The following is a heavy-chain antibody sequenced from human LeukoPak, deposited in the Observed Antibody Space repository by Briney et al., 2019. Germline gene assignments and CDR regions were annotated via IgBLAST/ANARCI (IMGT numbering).Heavy chain of an antibody. Sequence: KPSEPLSLTCTVSGGSISGYYWSWIRQPPGKGLEWIGYIYYSGSTNYNPSLKSRVTMSVDTSKNQFSLKLGSVTAADTAVYYCARGTIPTSGAFDIWGQGTMVTVSS. CDR2: IYYSGST. D-gene: IGHD3-10*01. J-gene: IGHJ3*02. V-gene: IGHV4-59*08. CDR1: GGSISGYY. CDR3: ARGTIPTSGAFDI.